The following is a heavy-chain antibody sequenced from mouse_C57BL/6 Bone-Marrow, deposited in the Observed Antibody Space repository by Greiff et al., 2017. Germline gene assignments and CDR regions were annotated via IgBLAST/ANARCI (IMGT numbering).Heavy chain of an antibody. CDR1: GFSLSTFGMG. D-gene: IGHD1-1*01. J-gene: IGHJ4*01. V-gene: IGHV8-6*01. Sequence: QVTLKESGPGILQPSQTLSLSCSSSGFSLSTFGMGLSWIRQPSGKDLEWLAHIYWDDDKYYNPSLKRQPIISKDTSNNQEFLKITTADTVDTAKYYCARCTVVAPMDYWGQGTSVTVSS. CDR2: IYWDDDK. CDR3: ARCTVVAPMDY.